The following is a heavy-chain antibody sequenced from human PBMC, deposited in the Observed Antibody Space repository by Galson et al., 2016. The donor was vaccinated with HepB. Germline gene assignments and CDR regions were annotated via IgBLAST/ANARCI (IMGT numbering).Heavy chain of an antibody. D-gene: IGHD3-3*01. CDR2: IKQDGSEK. V-gene: IGHV3-7*01. CDR3: ARNLNYDCWDRHRDAFDI. CDR1: GFTFSSYW. J-gene: IGHJ3*02. Sequence: SLRLSCAASGFTFSSYWMSWVRQAPGKGLEWVANIKQDGSEKYYVDSVKGRFTISRDNAKNSLYLQMNSLRAEDTAVYYCARNLNYDCWDRHRDAFDIWGQGTMVTVSS.